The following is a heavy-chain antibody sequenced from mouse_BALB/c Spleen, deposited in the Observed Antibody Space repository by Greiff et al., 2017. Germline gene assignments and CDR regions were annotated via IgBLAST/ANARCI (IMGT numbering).Heavy chain of an antibody. D-gene: IGHD2-4*01. CDR2: IDPANGNT. CDR1: GFNIKDTY. CDR3: ARWDYDEGAMDY. V-gene: IGHV14-3*02. Sequence: EVQVVESGAELVKPGASVKLSCTASGFNIKDTYMHWVKQRPEQGLEWIGRIDPANGNTKYDPKFQGKATITADTSSNTAYLQLSSLTSEDTAVYYCARWDYDEGAMDYWGQGTSVTVSS. J-gene: IGHJ4*01.